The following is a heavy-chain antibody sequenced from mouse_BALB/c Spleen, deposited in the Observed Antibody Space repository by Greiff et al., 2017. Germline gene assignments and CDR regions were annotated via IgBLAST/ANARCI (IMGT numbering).Heavy chain of an antibody. J-gene: IGHJ2*01. Sequence: VKLVESGPGLVAPSQSLSITCTVSGFSLTGYGVNWVRQPPGKGLEWLGMIWGDGSTDYNSALKSRLSISKDNSKSQVFLKMNSLQTDDTARYYCARRASYYGNLFDYWGQGTTLTVSS. CDR1: GFSLTGYG. D-gene: IGHD2-1*01. V-gene: IGHV2-6-7*01. CDR2: IWGDGST. CDR3: ARRASYYGNLFDY.